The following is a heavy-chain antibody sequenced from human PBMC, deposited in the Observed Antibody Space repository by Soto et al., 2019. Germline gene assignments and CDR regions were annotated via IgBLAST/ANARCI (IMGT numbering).Heavy chain of an antibody. V-gene: IGHV3-11*05. CDR2: ISSTSTYT. Sequence: GLSLRLSWAASGFTFSDFYMSWLRQAPGKGLEWVSYISSTSTYTNYADSVKGRFTISRDNAKNSLYLQMNSLRAEDTAVYYCARDADVLTGSDAFDIWGQGTMVT. J-gene: IGHJ3*02. CDR3: ARDADVLTGSDAFDI. D-gene: IGHD3-9*01. CDR1: GFTFSDFY.